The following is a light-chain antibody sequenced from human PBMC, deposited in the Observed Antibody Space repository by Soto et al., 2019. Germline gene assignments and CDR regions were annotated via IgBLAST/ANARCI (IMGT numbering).Light chain of an antibody. Sequence: ETVLTQSPGTLSLSPGERATLSCRASQSVSSNYLAWYQQKPGQAPRLLNYGASTRATDIPDRFSGSGSGTDFTLTISRLEPEDFAVYYCQQFGRSPPSWTFGQGTKVEIK. V-gene: IGKV3-20*01. CDR1: QSVSSNY. CDR2: GAS. J-gene: IGKJ1*01. CDR3: QQFGRSPPSWT.